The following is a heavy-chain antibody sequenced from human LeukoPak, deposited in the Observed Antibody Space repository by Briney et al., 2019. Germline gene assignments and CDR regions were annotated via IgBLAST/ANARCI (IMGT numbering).Heavy chain of an antibody. J-gene: IGHJ5*02. Sequence: ASVKVSCKASGYTFTNYDINWVRQATGQGLEWMGWMNPNSGNTGYAQNFQGRVTMTRNTSISTAYMELSSLRSEDTAVYYRASSIDDYGDTWGQGTLVTVSS. D-gene: IGHD4-17*01. V-gene: IGHV1-8*01. CDR1: GYTFTNYD. CDR3: ASSIDDYGDT. CDR2: MNPNSGNT.